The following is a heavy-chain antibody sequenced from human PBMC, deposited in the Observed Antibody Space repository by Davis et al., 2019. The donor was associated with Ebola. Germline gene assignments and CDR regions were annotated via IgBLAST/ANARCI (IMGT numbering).Heavy chain of an antibody. J-gene: IGHJ4*02. CDR2: IRKKAKTYVM. V-gene: IGHV3-72*01. D-gene: IGHD5-24*01. Sequence: GGSLRLSCEASGFIFSDHYMDWVRQAPGKGLEWVGRIRKKAKTYVMEQGASVKGRFTISRDDSKNSLFLQMNSLKIEDTAVYFCARGDGYNGGHFGYWGQGTLVTVSS. CDR3: ARGDGYNGGHFGY. CDR1: GFIFSDHY.